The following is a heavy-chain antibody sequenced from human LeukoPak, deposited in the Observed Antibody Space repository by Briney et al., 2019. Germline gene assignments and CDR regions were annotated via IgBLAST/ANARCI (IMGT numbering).Heavy chain of an antibody. CDR2: ISNSGGST. CDR1: GFTFSSYA. J-gene: IGHJ6*03. D-gene: IGHD1-26*01. V-gene: IGHV3-23*01. CDR3: AKLPGAALNYYYYYMDV. Sequence: GGSLRLSCAASGFTFSSYAMSWVRQAPGKGLEWVSAISNSGGSTYYADSVKGRFTISRDNSKNTLYLQMNSLRAEDTAVYYCAKLPGAALNYYYYYMDVWGKGTTVTVSS.